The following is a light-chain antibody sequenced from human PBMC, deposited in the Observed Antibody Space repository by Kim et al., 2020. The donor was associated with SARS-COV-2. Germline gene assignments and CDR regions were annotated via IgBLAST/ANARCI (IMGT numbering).Light chain of an antibody. CDR3: QQVNSYPLT. V-gene: IGKV1-9*01. CDR1: QGISSY. Sequence: IQLTQSPSSLSASVGDRVTITCRASQGISSYLAWYQQSPGKAPKLLIYAASTLQSGVPSRFSGSGSGTDFTLTISTLQPEDFATYYCQQVNSYPLTFGGGTKVDIK. CDR2: AAS. J-gene: IGKJ4*01.